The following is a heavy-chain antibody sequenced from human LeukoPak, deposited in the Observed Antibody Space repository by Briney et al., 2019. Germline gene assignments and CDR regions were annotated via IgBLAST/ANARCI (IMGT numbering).Heavy chain of an antibody. CDR3: ARAWRIAAPGTLPY. Sequence: GGSLRLSCAASGFTFSSYSMNWVRQAPGKGLEWVSSISSSSRYIYYADSVKGRFTISRDNAKKSLYLQMNSLRAEDTAVYYCARAWRIAAPGTLPYWGQGSLVTVSS. CDR2: ISSSSRYI. CDR1: GFTFSSYS. V-gene: IGHV3-21*01. J-gene: IGHJ4*02. D-gene: IGHD6-13*01.